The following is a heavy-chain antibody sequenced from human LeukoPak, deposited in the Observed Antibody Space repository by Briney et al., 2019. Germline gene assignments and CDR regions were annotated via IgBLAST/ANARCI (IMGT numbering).Heavy chain of an antibody. CDR1: GFTFGDYA. D-gene: IGHD5-18*01. J-gene: IGHJ3*02. V-gene: IGHV3-49*04. CDR3: SRGRYSYGHAFDI. Sequence: GGSLRLSCTVSGFTFGDYAMNWVHQAPGKGLEWVGFIRSKAYGGTTEYAASVKGRFTISRDDSKSIAYLQMHSLKTEDTAVYYCSRGRYSYGHAFDIWGQGTVVTVSS. CDR2: IRSKAYGGTT.